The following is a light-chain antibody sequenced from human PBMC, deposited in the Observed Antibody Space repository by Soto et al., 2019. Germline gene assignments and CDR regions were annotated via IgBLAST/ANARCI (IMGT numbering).Light chain of an antibody. Sequence: DIHLTQSPSFLSSSVGDRVTITFRPGQPFPNIRAWYQQKPGKPPKLLIYEESTLHSGVPSRFSGRKSGTQFTLTIDSLQPEDFATYYCQQVKTYPRTFGGGTKVDIK. CDR3: QQVKTYPRT. CDR2: EES. J-gene: IGKJ4*01. V-gene: IGKV1-9*01. CDR1: QPFPNI.